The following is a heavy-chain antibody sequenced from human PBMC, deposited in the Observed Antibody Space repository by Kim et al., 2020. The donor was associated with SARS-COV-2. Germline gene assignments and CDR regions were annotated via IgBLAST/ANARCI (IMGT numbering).Heavy chain of an antibody. Sequence: GGSLRLSCAASGFSFSIISMTWVRQAPGKGLEWVASITSTGDSITYFYSAQGRFTITRDSSKNTMLLQMNIMRVETTAAYLYDRKIYTKFVVRGQGTIV. J-gene: IGHJ3*01. CDR2: ITSTGDSI. CDR1: GFSFSIIS. V-gene: IGHV3-23*01. D-gene: IGHD2-2*02. CDR3: DRKIYTKFVV.